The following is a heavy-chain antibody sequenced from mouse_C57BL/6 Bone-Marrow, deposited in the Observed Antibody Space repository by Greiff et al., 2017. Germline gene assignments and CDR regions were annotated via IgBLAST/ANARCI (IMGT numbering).Heavy chain of an antibody. J-gene: IGHJ1*03. D-gene: IGHD2-1*01. CDR3: ARPYGIYWYFDV. V-gene: IGHV5-6*01. CDR2: ISSGGSYT. CDR1: GFTFSSYG. Sequence: VQLKESGGDLVKPGGSLKLSCAASGFTFSSYGMSWVRQTPDKRLAWVATISSGGSYTYYPDSVKGRFTISRDNAKNTLYLQMSSLKSEDTAMYYCARPYGIYWYFDVWGTGTTVTVSS.